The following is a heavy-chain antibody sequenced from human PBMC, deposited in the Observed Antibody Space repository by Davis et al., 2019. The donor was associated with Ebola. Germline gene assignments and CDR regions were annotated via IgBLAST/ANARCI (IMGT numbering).Heavy chain of an antibody. CDR2: ISSSSSTI. J-gene: IGHJ5*02. V-gene: IGHV3-48*01. CDR1: GFTFSSYS. CDR3: AKWGHGSVGP. D-gene: IGHD3-10*01. Sequence: GESLKISCAASGFTFSSYSMNWVRQAPGKGLEWVSSISSSSSTIYYADSVKGRFTISRDNAKNTLYLQMNSLRAEDTAVYYCAKWGHGSVGPWGQGTLVTVSS.